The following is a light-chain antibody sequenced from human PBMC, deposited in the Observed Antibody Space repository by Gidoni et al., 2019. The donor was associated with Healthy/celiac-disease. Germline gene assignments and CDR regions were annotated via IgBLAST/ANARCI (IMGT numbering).Light chain of an antibody. Sequence: DIPITQSPSSLSASVGARVILTCQATQGISNYLNWYQQKPGKAPRLLIYDASNLETGIPSRFSGSGSGTDFTFTISRLQPEDIATYYCQQYGNLPRTFGQGTKVEIK. J-gene: IGKJ1*01. V-gene: IGKV1-33*01. CDR1: QGISNY. CDR3: QQYGNLPRT. CDR2: DAS.